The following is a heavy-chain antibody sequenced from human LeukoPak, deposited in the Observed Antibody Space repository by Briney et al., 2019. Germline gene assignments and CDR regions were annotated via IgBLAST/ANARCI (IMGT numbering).Heavy chain of an antibody. Sequence: GGSLRLSCAASGFTFRSYWMSWVRQAPGKGLEWVGNIKQDGSEKYYVDSVKGRFTISRDNAKNSLYLEVNGLRVEDTAVYFCARLASAIVGATYYYYYMDVWGKGTTVTISS. D-gene: IGHD1-26*01. J-gene: IGHJ6*03. CDR3: ARLASAIVGATYYYYYMDV. CDR2: IKQDGSEK. CDR1: GFTFRSYW. V-gene: IGHV3-7*01.